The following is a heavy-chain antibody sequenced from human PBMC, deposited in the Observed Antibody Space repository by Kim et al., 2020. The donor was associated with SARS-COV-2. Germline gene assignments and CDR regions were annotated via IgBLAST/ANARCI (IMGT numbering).Heavy chain of an antibody. Sequence: GGSLRLSCAASGFTFSSYSMNWVRQAPGKGLQWVSSISSSSSYIYYADSVKGRFTISRDNAKNSLYLQMNSLRAEDTAVYYCARDIGEEFDYWGQGTLVTVSS. D-gene: IGHD3-16*02. CDR2: ISSSSSYI. V-gene: IGHV3-21*01. CDR3: ARDIGEEFDY. CDR1: GFTFSSYS. J-gene: IGHJ4*02.